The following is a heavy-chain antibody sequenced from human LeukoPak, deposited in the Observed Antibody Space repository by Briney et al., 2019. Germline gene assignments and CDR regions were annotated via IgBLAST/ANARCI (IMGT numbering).Heavy chain of an antibody. D-gene: IGHD3-22*01. CDR3: ARELGVGVIGDAFDI. CDR2: VNTDGSST. CDR1: GFTLGSYW. V-gene: IGHV3-74*01. J-gene: IGHJ3*02. Sequence: GGSLRLSCAVSGFTLGSYWMHRVRQAPGQGLAWVSRVNTDGSSTTYAESVKGRFTISKDNAKNTLYLQMNGLRAEDTAVYYCARELGVGVIGDAFDIWGQGTVVTVSS.